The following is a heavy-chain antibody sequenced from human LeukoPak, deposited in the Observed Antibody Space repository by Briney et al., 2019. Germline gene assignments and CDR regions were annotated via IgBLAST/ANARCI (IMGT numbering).Heavy chain of an antibody. CDR2: ISGSGGST. D-gene: IGHD7-27*01. Sequence: PGGSLRLSCAASRFIFSSYAMNWVRQAPGKGLEWVSAISGSGGSTYYADSVKGRFTISRDNSKDTLYLQMNSLRAEDTAVYYCAKELGMPTPRYYFDYWGQGTLVTVSS. J-gene: IGHJ4*02. CDR3: AKELGMPTPRYYFDY. CDR1: RFIFSSYA. V-gene: IGHV3-23*01.